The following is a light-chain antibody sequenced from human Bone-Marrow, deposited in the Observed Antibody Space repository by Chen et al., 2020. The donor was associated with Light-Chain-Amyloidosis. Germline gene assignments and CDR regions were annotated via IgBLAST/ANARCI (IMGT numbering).Light chain of an antibody. V-gene: IGLV2-8*01. Sequence: QTALTQPPSASGSPGHSVTISCTGFSFDYVSWYQQHPGKAPKLLIYEFTKRPSGVPARFSGTRSGTTASLTVSDLQAEDEADYHCGSYAGTNNWIFGGGTKLTVL. J-gene: IGLJ2*01. CDR3: GSYAGTNNWI. CDR1: SFDY. CDR2: EFT.